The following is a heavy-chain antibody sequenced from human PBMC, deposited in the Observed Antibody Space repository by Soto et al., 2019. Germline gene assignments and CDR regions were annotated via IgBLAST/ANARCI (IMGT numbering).Heavy chain of an antibody. CDR3: ARKTMVRGVIPYYYYGMDV. Sequence: SVKVSCKASGGTFSSYAISWVRQAPGQGLEWMGGIIPIFGTANYAQKFQGRVTITADESTSTAYMELSSLRSEDTAVYYCARKTMVRGVIPYYYYGMDVWGQGTTVTVSS. CDR2: IIPIFGTA. CDR1: GGTFSSYA. J-gene: IGHJ6*02. V-gene: IGHV1-69*13. D-gene: IGHD3-10*01.